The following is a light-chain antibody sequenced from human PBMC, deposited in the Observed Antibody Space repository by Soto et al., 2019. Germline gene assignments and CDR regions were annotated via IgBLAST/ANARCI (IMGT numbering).Light chain of an antibody. V-gene: IGLV2-14*01. CDR2: DVT. CDR3: SSYTTRSTLV. Sequence: QSVLTQPASVSGSPGQSITISCTGTSSDVGAYDFVSWYQHSPGNAPKLVTFDVTQRPPGISDRFSGSKSANTASLTISGLPAEDEAFYYCSSYTTRSTLVFGGGTKVTVL. CDR1: SSDVGAYDF. J-gene: IGLJ1*01.